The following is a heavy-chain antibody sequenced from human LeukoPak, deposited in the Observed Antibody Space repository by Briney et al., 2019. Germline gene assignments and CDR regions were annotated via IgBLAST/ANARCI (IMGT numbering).Heavy chain of an antibody. Sequence: PGGSLRLSSAASGFTFSNYAMSWVRQAPGKGLEWVSIISGSDGTTYYADSVKGRFTISRDNSKNTLYLQMNGLRAEDTAVYYCARDLIAAAGTPDYWGQGTLVTVSS. CDR3: ARDLIAAAGTPDY. CDR1: GFTFSNYA. V-gene: IGHV3-23*01. J-gene: IGHJ4*02. CDR2: ISGSDGTT. D-gene: IGHD6-13*01.